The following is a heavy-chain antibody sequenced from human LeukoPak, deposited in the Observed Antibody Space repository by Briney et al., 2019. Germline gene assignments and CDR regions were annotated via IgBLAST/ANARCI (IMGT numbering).Heavy chain of an antibody. CDR2: IYPGDFDT. D-gene: IGHD3-22*01. CDR3: ARGAVDYFDSSGHFRSHQDFDY. J-gene: IGHJ4*02. V-gene: IGHV5-51*01. Sequence: GESLQISCKGSGYRFTSYWIGWVRQMPGKGLEWMGIIYPGDFDTRYSPSFQGQVTISADKSISTAYLQWSSLKASDTAMYYCARGAVDYFDSSGHFRSHQDFDYWGQGSLVTVSS. CDR1: GYRFTSYW.